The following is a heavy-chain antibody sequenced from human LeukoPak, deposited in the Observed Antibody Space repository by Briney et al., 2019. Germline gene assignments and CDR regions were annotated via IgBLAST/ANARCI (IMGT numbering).Heavy chain of an antibody. J-gene: IGHJ4*02. CDR1: GFTVSSNY. Sequence: PGGSLRLSCAASGFTVSSNYMSWVRQAPGKGLEWVGRIKSKTDGGTTDYAAPVKGRFTISRDDSKNTLYLQMNSLKTEDTAVYYCTTRPKYYDFWSDPIEGDYWGQGTLVTVSS. CDR2: IKSKTDGGTT. V-gene: IGHV3-15*01. CDR3: TTRPKYYDFWSDPIEGDY. D-gene: IGHD3-3*01.